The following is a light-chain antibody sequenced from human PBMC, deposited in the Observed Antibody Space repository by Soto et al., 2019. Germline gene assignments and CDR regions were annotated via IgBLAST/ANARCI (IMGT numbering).Light chain of an antibody. Sequence: DIQMTQSPSTLSASVGDRVTITCRASQSINNWLAWYQQRPGTAPKLLIYKASTLQTGVPSRFSGRASGTEFTLTISSLQPDDFATYYCQQYNSYPHTFGQGTKLEIK. CDR2: KAS. CDR3: QQYNSYPHT. V-gene: IGKV1-5*03. J-gene: IGKJ2*01. CDR1: QSINNW.